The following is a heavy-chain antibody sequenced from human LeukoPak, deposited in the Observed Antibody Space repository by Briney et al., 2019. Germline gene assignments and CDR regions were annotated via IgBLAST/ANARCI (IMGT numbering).Heavy chain of an antibody. V-gene: IGHV4-39*01. J-gene: IGHJ5*02. CDR3: ARHYYDFWSGYYSPNWFDP. Sequence: PSETLSLTCTVSGGSISSSSYYWGWLRQPPGTGLEWLGSIYYSGSTYYNPSLKSRVTISVDTSKNQFSLKLSSVTAADTAVYYCARHYYDFWSGYYSPNWFDPWGQGTLVTVSS. CDR1: GGSISSSSYY. D-gene: IGHD3-3*01. CDR2: IYYSGST.